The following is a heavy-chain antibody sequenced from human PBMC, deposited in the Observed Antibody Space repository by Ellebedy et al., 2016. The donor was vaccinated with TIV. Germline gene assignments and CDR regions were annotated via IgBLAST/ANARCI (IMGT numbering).Heavy chain of an antibody. V-gene: IGHV3-48*04. J-gene: IGHJ4*02. CDR3: ARDLPNSGTLVDY. CDR2: ISSSSNSM. CDR1: GFTFSHYS. Sequence: GESLKISCAASGFTFSHYSMNWVRQAPGKGLEWVSYISSSSNSMYYADSVKGRFTIYRDNAKNSLYLQMNSLRAEDTAVYYCARDLPNSGTLVDYWGQGTLVTVSS. D-gene: IGHD1-26*01.